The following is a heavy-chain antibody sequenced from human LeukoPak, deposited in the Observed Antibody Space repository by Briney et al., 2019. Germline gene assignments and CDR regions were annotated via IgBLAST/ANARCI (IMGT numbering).Heavy chain of an antibody. CDR1: GFTFSSYG. J-gene: IGHJ4*02. Sequence: GRSLRLSCAASGFTFSSYGMHWVRQAPGKGLEWVAVISYDGSNKYYADSAKGRFTISRDNSKNTLYLQMNSPRAEDTAVYYCAKNGLGQWLVPFDYWGQGTLVTVSS. CDR3: AKNGLGQWLVPFDY. D-gene: IGHD6-19*01. V-gene: IGHV3-30*18. CDR2: ISYDGSNK.